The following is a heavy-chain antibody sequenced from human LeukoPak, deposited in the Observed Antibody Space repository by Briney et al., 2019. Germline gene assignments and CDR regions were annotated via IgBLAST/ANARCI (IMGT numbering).Heavy chain of an antibody. CDR1: GFTFSSYA. V-gene: IGHV3-23*01. D-gene: IGHD5-18*01. CDR2: ISGSGGST. CDR3: AKVRGYSYGRHFDY. J-gene: IGHJ4*02. Sequence: GGSLRLSCAASGFTFSSYAMSWVRQAPGKGLEWVSAISGSGGSTYYADSGKGRFTISRDNSKNTLYLQMNSLRAEDTAVYYCAKVRGYSYGRHFDYWGQGTLVTVSS.